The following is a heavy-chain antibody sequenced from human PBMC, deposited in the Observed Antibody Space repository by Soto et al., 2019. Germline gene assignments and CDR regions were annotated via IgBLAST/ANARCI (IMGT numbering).Heavy chain of an antibody. CDR1: GFTFGSYA. D-gene: IGHD1-26*01. CDR3: AKDQKWGPPHYLDF. Sequence: EVQLLESGGGLVQPGGSLRLSCAASGFTFGSYALTWIRQAPGQGLEWVSTISGSSTTTYYADSVKGRFTISRDNSKNTVHLQMNSLRAEDTALYYCAKDQKWGPPHYLDFGGQGTLVAVSS. V-gene: IGHV3-23*01. J-gene: IGHJ4*02. CDR2: ISGSSTTT.